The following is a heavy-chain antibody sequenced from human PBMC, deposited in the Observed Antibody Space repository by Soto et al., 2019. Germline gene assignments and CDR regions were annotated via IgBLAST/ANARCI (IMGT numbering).Heavy chain of an antibody. Sequence: EVQLVESGGDLVQRGGSLRLSCAASGFPFSSYWMHWVRHTPGKGLDWVARISGDGVTTYYADSVTGRFTVSRDNAKNTLSLQIRGLIAEETAVYYCAREYYGLLTGYYTDYWGQGTLVSVSS. CDR2: ISGDGVTT. V-gene: IGHV3-74*01. CDR1: GFPFSSYW. J-gene: IGHJ4*02. CDR3: AREYYGLLTGYYTDY. D-gene: IGHD3-9*01.